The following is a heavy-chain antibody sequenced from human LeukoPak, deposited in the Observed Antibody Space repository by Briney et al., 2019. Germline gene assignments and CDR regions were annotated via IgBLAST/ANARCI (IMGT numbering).Heavy chain of an antibody. CDR1: GFTFSSYG. Sequence: QPGGSLRLSCAASGFTFSSYGMHWVRQAPGKGLEWVAVIWYDGSNKYYADSVKGRFTISRDNSKNTLYLQMNSLRAEDTAVYYCIEGGEYNWFDPWGQGTLVTVSS. CDR3: IEGGEYNWFDP. CDR2: IWYDGSNK. V-gene: IGHV3-33*08. J-gene: IGHJ5*02. D-gene: IGHD3-16*01.